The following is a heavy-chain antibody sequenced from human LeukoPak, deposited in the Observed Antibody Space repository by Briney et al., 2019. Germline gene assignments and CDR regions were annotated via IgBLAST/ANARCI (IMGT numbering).Heavy chain of an antibody. J-gene: IGHJ6*03. CDR3: ARARGGSSPHYYCYYMDV. Sequence: ASVKVSCKASGYTFTGYYMHWVRQAPGQGLEWMGRINPNSGGTNYAQKFRGRVTMTRDTSISTAYMELSRLRSDDTAVYYCARARGGSSPHYYCYYMDVWGKGTTVTVSS. D-gene: IGHD6-6*01. V-gene: IGHV1-2*06. CDR1: GYTFTGYY. CDR2: INPNSGGT.